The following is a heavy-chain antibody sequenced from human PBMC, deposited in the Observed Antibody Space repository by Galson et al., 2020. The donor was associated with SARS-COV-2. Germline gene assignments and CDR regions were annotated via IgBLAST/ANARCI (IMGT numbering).Heavy chain of an antibody. CDR1: GGTFSSYA. CDR2: IIPIFGTA. CDR3: ARAPQFGETLDY. Sequence: ASVKVSCKASGGTFSSYAISWVRQAPGQGLEWMGGIIPIFGTANYAQKFQGRVTITTDESTSTAYMELSSLRSEDTAVYYCARAPQFGETLDYWGQGTLVTVSS. J-gene: IGHJ4*02. V-gene: IGHV1-69*05. D-gene: IGHD3-10*01.